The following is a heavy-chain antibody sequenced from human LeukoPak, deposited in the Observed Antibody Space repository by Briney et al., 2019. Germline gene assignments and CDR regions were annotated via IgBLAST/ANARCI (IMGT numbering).Heavy chain of an antibody. J-gene: IGHJ6*02. D-gene: IGHD3-3*01. V-gene: IGHV3-23*01. CDR2: ISGSGGST. CDR1: GFTFSSYA. CDR3: AKDASKGVYDFWSGYEFSGMDV. Sequence: PGGSLRLSCAASGFTFSSYAMSWVRQAPGKGLEWVSAISGSGGSTYYADSVKGRFTISRDNSKNTLYPQMNSLRAEDTAVYYCAKDASKGVYDFWSGYEFSGMDVWGQGTTVTVSS.